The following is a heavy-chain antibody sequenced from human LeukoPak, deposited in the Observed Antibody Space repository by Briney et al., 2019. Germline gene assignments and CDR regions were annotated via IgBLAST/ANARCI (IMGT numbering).Heavy chain of an antibody. CDR1: GGSISSGGYY. CDR2: IYYSGST. V-gene: IGHV4-31*03. D-gene: IGHD2-21*01. CDR3: AREAHHADDTIRDAFDI. J-gene: IGHJ3*02. Sequence: PSETLSLTCTVSGGSISSGGYYWSWIRQHPGQGLEWIGYIYYSGSTYYNPSLKSRVTISVDTSKNQFSLKLSSVTAADTAVYYCAREAHHADDTIRDAFDIWGQGTMVTVSS.